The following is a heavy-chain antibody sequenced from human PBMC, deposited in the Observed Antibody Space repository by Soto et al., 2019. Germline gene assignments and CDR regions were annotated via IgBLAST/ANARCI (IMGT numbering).Heavy chain of an antibody. D-gene: IGHD1-26*01. J-gene: IGHJ5*02. CDR3: SGGYTFPFDP. CDR1: GYTFTSYA. Sequence: QVQLVQSGAEEKKPGASVKVSCKASGYTFTSYAMHWVRQAPGQRLEWMGWINAGNGNTKYSQKFQGRVTFTRGASASTAYMELSSLSSEDTDVYYCSGGYTFPFDPWGQGNLVTVSS. V-gene: IGHV1-3*05. CDR2: INAGNGNT.